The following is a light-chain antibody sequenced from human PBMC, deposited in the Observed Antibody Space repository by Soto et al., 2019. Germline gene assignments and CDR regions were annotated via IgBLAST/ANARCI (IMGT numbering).Light chain of an antibody. Sequence: EIVLTQSPATLSLSLGDTATLSCRASQSVGSYFAWYQQKPGQAPRLLIYDASNRATGVPARFSGSGSGTDFTLTISSLEPEDFAVYYCQQRRNTFGQGTKLEIK. CDR1: QSVGSY. V-gene: IGKV3-11*01. CDR3: QQRRNT. J-gene: IGKJ2*01. CDR2: DAS.